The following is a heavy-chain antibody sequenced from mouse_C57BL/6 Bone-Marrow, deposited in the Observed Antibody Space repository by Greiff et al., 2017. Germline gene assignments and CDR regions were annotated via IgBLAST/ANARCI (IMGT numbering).Heavy chain of an antibody. CDR3: ARSPNLLLLDY. CDR2: INPNNGGT. CDR1: GYTFTDYY. D-gene: IGHD1-1*02. V-gene: IGHV1-26*01. Sequence: EVQLQQSGPELVKPGASVKISCKASGYTFTDYYMNWVKQSHGKSLEWIGDINPNNGGTSYNQKFKGKATLTVDKSSSTAYMELRSLTSEDSAVXYCARSPNLLLLDYWGQGTSVTVSS. J-gene: IGHJ4*01.